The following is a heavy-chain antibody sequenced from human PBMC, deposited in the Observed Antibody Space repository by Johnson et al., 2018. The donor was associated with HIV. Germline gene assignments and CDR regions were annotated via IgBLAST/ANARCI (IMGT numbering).Heavy chain of an antibody. V-gene: IGHV3-30*02. D-gene: IGHD3-10*01. CDR1: GFNFSTYG. J-gene: IGHJ3*01. CDR3: ATLWFGEVSVYDAFDV. CDR2: IRYDGNNK. Sequence: MQLVESGGGVVQPGGSLRLSCVASGFNFSTYGMHWVRQAPGKGLEWVAFIRYDGNNKYYGDSVKGRFTISRDNSKNALYMQMNSLRPEDSAVYYCATLWFGEVSVYDAFDVWGQGTMVTVSS.